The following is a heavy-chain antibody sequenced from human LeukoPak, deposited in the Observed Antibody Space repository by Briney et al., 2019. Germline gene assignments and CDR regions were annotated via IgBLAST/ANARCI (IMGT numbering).Heavy chain of an antibody. CDR1: GYTLTELS. D-gene: IGHD3-22*01. CDR2: FDPEDGET. CDR3: ATGDYYDSSPLEY. Sequence: ASVKASCKVSGYTLTELSMHWVRQAPGKGLEWMGGFDPEDGETIYAQKFQGRVTMTEDTSTDTAYMELSSLRSEDTAVYYCATGDYYDSSPLEYWGQGTLVTVSS. J-gene: IGHJ4*02. V-gene: IGHV1-24*01.